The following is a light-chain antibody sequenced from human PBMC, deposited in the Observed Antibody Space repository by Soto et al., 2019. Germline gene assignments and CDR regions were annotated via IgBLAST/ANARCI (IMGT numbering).Light chain of an antibody. J-gene: IGKJ3*01. CDR2: AAS. Sequence: DIQMTQSPTSLSASVGDRVTITCRASQGIRNFVAWYQQKPGKPPKLLIYAASTLQSGVPSRFSGSGSGTDFNLTINSLQPEDVATYSCQKYSSVPVFGPGTKVEI. CDR1: QGIRNF. V-gene: IGKV1-27*01. CDR3: QKYSSVPV.